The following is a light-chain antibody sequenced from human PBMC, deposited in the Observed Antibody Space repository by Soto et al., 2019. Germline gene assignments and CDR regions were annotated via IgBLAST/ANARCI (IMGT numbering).Light chain of an antibody. V-gene: IGKV1-5*01. CDR1: QSISSW. Sequence: RMTPSPSTLSASVGDRVTITCRASQSISSWLAWYQQKPGKAPKLLIYDASSLESGVPSRFSGSGSGTEFTLTISSLQPDDFATYYCQQYNSYLTFGQGTKVDIK. CDR2: DAS. CDR3: QQYNSYLT. J-gene: IGKJ1*01.